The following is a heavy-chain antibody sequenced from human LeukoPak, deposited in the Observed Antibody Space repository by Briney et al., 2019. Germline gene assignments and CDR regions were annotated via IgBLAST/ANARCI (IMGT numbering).Heavy chain of an antibody. D-gene: IGHD1-7*01. CDR3: ARSENSLDY. CDR2: IKQDGSEK. Sequence: GGSLRLSCAASGFTFSSYWMSWVRQAPGQGLEWVANIKQDGSEKYYVDSVKGRFTMSRDNAKNTVYLQMNSLRAEDTAIYYCARSENSLDYWGRGTLVTVSS. J-gene: IGHJ4*02. V-gene: IGHV3-7*01. CDR1: GFTFSSYW.